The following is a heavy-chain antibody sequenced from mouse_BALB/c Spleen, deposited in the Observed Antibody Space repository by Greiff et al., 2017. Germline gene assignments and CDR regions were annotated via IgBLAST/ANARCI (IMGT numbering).Heavy chain of an antibody. CDR2: ISYSGST. V-gene: IGHV3-8*02. Sequence: EVQLVESGPSLVKPSQTLSLTCSVTGDSITSGYWNWIRKFPGNKLEYMGYISYSGSTYYNPSLKSRISITRDTSKNQYYLQLNSVTTEDTATYYCANYYGRGDAMDYWGQGTSVTVSS. J-gene: IGHJ4*01. D-gene: IGHD1-2*01. CDR1: GDSITSGY. CDR3: ANYYGRGDAMDY.